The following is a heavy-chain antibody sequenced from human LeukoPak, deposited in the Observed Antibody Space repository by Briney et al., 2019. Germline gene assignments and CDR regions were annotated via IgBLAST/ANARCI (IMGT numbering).Heavy chain of an antibody. CDR3: ARALHYYDSSGYYSDDAFDI. CDR1: GGSISSYY. V-gene: IGHV4-59*01. D-gene: IGHD3-22*01. CDR2: IYYSGST. Sequence: PSETLSLTCTVSGGSISSYYWSWIRQPPGKGLEWIGYIYYSGSTNYNPSLKSRVTISVDTSKNQFSLKLSSVTAADTAVYYCARALHYYDSSGYYSDDAFDIWGQGTMVTVSS. J-gene: IGHJ3*02.